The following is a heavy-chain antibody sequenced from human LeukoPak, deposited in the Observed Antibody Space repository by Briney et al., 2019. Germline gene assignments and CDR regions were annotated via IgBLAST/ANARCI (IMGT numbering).Heavy chain of an antibody. J-gene: IGHJ4*02. CDR2: IWYDGSNK. CDR3: ARGDYDSSGYYEV. CDR1: GFTFSSYG. V-gene: IGHV3-33*01. D-gene: IGHD3-22*01. Sequence: PGGSLRLSCAASGFTFSSYGMHWVRQAPGKGLEWVAVIWYDGSNKYYADSVKGRFIISRDNSKNTLYLQMNSLRAEDTAVYYCARGDYDSSGYYEVWGQGTLVTVSS.